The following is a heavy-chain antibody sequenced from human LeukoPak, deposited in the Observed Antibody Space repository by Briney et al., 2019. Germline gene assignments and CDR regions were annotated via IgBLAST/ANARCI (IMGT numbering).Heavy chain of an antibody. V-gene: IGHV4-4*07. Sequence: PSETLSLTCTVSGGSISSYYWSWIRQPAGKGLEWIGRIYASGSTNYNPSLESRVTMSVDTSKNQFSLKLSSVTAADTAVYYCASVRTTVNWFDPWGQGTLVTVCS. CDR2: IYASGST. D-gene: IGHD1-1*01. J-gene: IGHJ5*02. CDR3: ASVRTTVNWFDP. CDR1: GGSISSYY.